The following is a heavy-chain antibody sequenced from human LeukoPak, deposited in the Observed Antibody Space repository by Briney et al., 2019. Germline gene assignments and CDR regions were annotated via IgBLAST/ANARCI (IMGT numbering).Heavy chain of an antibody. CDR1: GFTVSSSY. CDR2: ISSAGTT. Sequence: GGSLRLSCAASGFTVSSSYMSWVRQAPGKGLEWVSIISSAGTTYYADSVKGRFTISRDNSKNTVYLQVNSLRDEDAAVYYCANLPLWGQGTLVTVSS. J-gene: IGHJ4*02. V-gene: IGHV3-66*01. CDR3: ANLPL.